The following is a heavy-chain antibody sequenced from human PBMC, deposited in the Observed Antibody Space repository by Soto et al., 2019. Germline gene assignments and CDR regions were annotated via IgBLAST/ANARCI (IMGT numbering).Heavy chain of an antibody. J-gene: IGHJ5*02. D-gene: IGHD5-18*01. Sequence: GGSLRLSCAASGFTFSSYSMNWVRQAPGKGLEWVSSISSSSSYIYYADSVKGRFTISRDNAKNSLYLQMNSLRAEDTAVYYCARGGRGYSYGYKANWFDPWGQGALVTVSS. CDR1: GFTFSSYS. CDR2: ISSSSSYI. V-gene: IGHV3-21*01. CDR3: ARGGRGYSYGYKANWFDP.